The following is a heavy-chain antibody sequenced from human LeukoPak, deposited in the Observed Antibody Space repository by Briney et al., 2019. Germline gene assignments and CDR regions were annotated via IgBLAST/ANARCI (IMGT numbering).Heavy chain of an antibody. D-gene: IGHD1-26*01. CDR3: ARGGWSLDY. J-gene: IGHJ4*02. V-gene: IGHV4-59*01. CDR1: GGSISSYY. Sequence: SETLSLTCTVSGGSISSYYWSWIRQPPGKGLEWIGYIYYSGSTSYNPSLKSRVTISVDTSRNQFSLKLTPVTAADTAVYYCARGGWSLDYWGQGTLVTVSS. CDR2: IYYSGST.